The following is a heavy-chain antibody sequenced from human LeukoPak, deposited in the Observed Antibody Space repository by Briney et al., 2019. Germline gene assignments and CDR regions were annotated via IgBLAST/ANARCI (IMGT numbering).Heavy chain of an antibody. CDR3: ARDPGHRYDILTGYSSGAFDL. V-gene: IGHV4-4*07. CDR2: IYTSGIT. Sequence: SETLSLTCSVSGGSIRSYYWNWIRQSAGKGLEWIGRIYTSGITNYNPSLKSRVTMSVDASKNQFSLRLSSVTAADTAVYFCARDPGHRYDILTGYSSGAFDLWGQGTMVTVSS. J-gene: IGHJ3*01. D-gene: IGHD3-9*01. CDR1: GGSIRSYY.